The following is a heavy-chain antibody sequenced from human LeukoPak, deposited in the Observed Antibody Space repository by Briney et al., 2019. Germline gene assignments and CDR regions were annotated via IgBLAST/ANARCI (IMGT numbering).Heavy chain of an antibody. V-gene: IGHV7-4-1*02. CDR3: ARVISGYDFATPDY. Sequence: ASVKVSCKASGYTFTSYAMNWVRQAPGQGLEWMGWINTNTGNPTYAQGFTGRFVFSLDTSVSTAYLQISSLKAEDTAVYHCARVISGYDFATPDYWGQGTLVTVSS. J-gene: IGHJ4*02. D-gene: IGHD5-12*01. CDR1: GYTFTSYA. CDR2: INTNTGNP.